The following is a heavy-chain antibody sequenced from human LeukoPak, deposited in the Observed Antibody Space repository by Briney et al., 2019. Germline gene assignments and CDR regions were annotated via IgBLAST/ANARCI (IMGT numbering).Heavy chain of an antibody. J-gene: IGHJ4*02. Sequence: SGPALVKPTQTLILTCTFSGFSLDSSGMCVSWIRQPPGKALEWLARIDWDDEKYYNTSLKTRLSISKDTSKNQVVLRMTNMDPVDTATYYCARISARVGTVYYFDYWGQGTLVTVSA. CDR2: IDWDDEK. D-gene: IGHD4-23*01. CDR3: ARISARVGTVYYFDY. V-gene: IGHV2-70*11. CDR1: GFSLDSSGMC.